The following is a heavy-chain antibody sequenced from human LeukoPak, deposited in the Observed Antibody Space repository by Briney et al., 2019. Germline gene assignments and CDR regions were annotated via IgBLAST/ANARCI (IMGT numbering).Heavy chain of an antibody. J-gene: IGHJ5*02. V-gene: IGHV4-31*03. CDR3: AREAWAGTLSGWFDP. CDR2: IFSSGST. CDR1: GGPITGGGYY. Sequence: SQTLSLTGTVSGGPITGGGYYWSWIRHLPGKGLEWIGYIFSSGSTSYNPSLRSRVTVSFDTSKNQFFLNLSSVTAADTAIYYCAREAWAGTLSGWFDPWGQGTLVTVSS. D-gene: IGHD1-7*01.